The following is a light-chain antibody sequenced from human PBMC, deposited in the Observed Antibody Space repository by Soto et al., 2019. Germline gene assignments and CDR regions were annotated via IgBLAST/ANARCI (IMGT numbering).Light chain of an antibody. V-gene: IGKV1-5*01. CDR1: QRISGS. J-gene: IGKJ1*01. CDR2: DAS. Sequence: DVQMTQSPSTLSASVGDRVTITCRASQRISGSLAWYQQKPGKAPKALIYDASSLESGVPSRFRGSGSGTEFTLTISSLQPDDFATYYCQQYNIYWTFGQGTKVEI. CDR3: QQYNIYWT.